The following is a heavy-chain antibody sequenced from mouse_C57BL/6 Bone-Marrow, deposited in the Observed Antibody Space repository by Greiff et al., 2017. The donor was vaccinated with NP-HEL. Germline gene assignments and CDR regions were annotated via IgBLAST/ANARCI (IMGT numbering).Heavy chain of an antibody. Sequence: EVKLQESGPGLVKPSQSLSLTCSVTGYSITSCYYWNWIRQFPGNKLEWMGYISYDGSTNYNPSLKNRIAITRDTSNNQFFLKLNSVTTEDTATYYCASDGYYPYYFDYWGQGTTLTVSS. CDR1: GYSITSCYY. CDR3: ASDGYYPYYFDY. V-gene: IGHV3-6*01. J-gene: IGHJ2*01. D-gene: IGHD2-3*01. CDR2: ISYDGST.